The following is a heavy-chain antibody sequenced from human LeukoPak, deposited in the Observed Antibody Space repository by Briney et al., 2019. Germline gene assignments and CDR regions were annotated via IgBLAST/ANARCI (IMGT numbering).Heavy chain of an antibody. J-gene: IGHJ4*02. D-gene: IGHD3-10*01. CDR1: GYTLTGYY. CDR3: ARGRGYYFDF. Sequence: ASVKVSCKPYGYTLTGYYMHWVRQAPGQGLEWMGRINPKSGGTNYAQKFQGRVAMTRDTSISTAYLELSRLRSDDTAVYFCARGRGYYFDFWGQGTLVTVSS. CDR2: INPKSGGT. V-gene: IGHV1-2*06.